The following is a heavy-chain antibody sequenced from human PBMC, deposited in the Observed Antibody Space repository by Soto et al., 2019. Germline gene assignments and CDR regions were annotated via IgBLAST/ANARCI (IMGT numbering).Heavy chain of an antibody. CDR1: GGSISSSSYY. D-gene: IGHD6-19*01. V-gene: IGHV4-39*01. CDR2: IYYSGST. CDR3: ARQSQQWLDFDY. Sequence: QLQLQESGPGLVKPSETLSLTCTVSGGSISSSSYYWGWIRQPPGKGLEWIGSIYYSGSTYYNPSLKSRVTISVDTSKNQFSLKLSSVTAADTAVYYCARQSQQWLDFDYWGQGTLVTVSS. J-gene: IGHJ4*02.